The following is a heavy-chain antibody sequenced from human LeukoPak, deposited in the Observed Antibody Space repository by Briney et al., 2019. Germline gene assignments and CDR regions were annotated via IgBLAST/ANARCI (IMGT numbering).Heavy chain of an antibody. CDR1: GFTLSGYW. CDR2: IKPDGSEK. Sequence: GGSLRLSCAASGFTLSGYWMSWVRQAPGKGLEWVANIKPDGSEKNFVDSVKGRFTISRDNSKNTLYLQMNSLRAEDTAVYYCAKDKAGFLDYWGQGTLVTVSS. D-gene: IGHD6-25*01. CDR3: AKDKAGFLDY. J-gene: IGHJ4*02. V-gene: IGHV3-7*01.